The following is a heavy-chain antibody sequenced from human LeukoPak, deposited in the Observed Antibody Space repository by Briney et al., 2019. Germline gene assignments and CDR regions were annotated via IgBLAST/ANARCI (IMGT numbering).Heavy chain of an antibody. CDR1: GGSISTYY. CDR2: IFYSGNT. CDR3: ARRGVYYDSSGYHYYFDY. Sequence: SSETLSLTCTVSGGSISTYYWAWIRQPPGKGLEWIGYIFYSGNTNYNPSLKSRVTISVDTSKNQFSLKLSSVTAVDTAVYYCARRGVYYDSSGYHYYFDYWGQGTLVTVSS. V-gene: IGHV4-59*12. J-gene: IGHJ4*02. D-gene: IGHD3-22*01.